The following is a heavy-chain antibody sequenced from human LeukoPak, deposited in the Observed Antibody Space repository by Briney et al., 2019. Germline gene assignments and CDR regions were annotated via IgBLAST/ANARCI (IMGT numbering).Heavy chain of an antibody. CDR1: GGSISSSNW. V-gene: IGHV4-4*02. CDR2: IYHSGST. D-gene: IGHD3-16*01. CDR3: ARVGSMITFGGVGFDY. Sequence: PSETLSLTCAVSGGSISSSNWWSWVRQPPGKGLEWIGEIYHSGSTNYNPSLKSRVTTSVDKSKNQFSLKLSSVTAADTAVYYCARVGSMITFGGVGFDYWGQGTLVTVSS. J-gene: IGHJ4*02.